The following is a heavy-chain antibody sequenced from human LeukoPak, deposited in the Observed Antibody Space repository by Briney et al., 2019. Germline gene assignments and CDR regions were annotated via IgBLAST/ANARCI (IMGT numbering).Heavy chain of an antibody. CDR3: AKDRYYYGSGSLRVLDY. Sequence: GRSLRLSCAASGFTFDDYAMHWVRQAPGKGLEWVSGISWNSGSIGYADSVKGRFTISRDNAKNSLYLQMNSLRAEDTALYYCAKDRYYYGSGSLRVLDYWGQGTLVTVSS. J-gene: IGHJ4*02. CDR2: ISWNSGSI. CDR1: GFTFDDYA. V-gene: IGHV3-9*01. D-gene: IGHD3-10*01.